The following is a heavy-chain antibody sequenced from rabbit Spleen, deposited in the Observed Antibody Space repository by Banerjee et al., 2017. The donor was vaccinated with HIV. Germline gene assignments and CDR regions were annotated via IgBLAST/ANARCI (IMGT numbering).Heavy chain of an antibody. Sequence: QELLEESGGGLVQPEGSLTLTCTASGFTISSSDYMCWVRQAPGKGLEWIGCTNTTSGNTWYASWAKGRFLMSRTSSTTVTLQMTSLTAADTATYFCARDSAGREDFNLWGQGTLVTVS. CDR3: ARDSAGREDFNL. V-gene: IGHV1S45*01. CDR1: GFTISSSDY. J-gene: IGHJ4*01. CDR2: TNTTSGNT. D-gene: IGHD4-2*01.